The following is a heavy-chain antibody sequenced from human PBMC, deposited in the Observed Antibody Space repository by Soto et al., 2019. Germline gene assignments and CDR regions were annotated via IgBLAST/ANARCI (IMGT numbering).Heavy chain of an antibody. CDR2: INAGNGNT. Sequence: ASVKVSCKASGYTFTSYAMHWVRQAPGQRLEWMGWINAGNGNTKYSQKFQGRVTITRDTSASTAYMELSSLRSEDTAVYYCARARYYDSSGSYYFAYWGQGTLVTVSS. J-gene: IGHJ4*02. D-gene: IGHD3-22*01. V-gene: IGHV1-3*01. CDR1: GYTFTSYA. CDR3: ARARYYDSSGSYYFAY.